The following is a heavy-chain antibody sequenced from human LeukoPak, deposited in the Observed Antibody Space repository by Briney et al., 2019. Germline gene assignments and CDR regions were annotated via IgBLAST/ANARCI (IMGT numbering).Heavy chain of an antibody. V-gene: IGHV1-69*05. CDR2: MIPIFGTA. Sequence: SVKVSCKASGGTFSSYAISWVRQAPGQGLEWMGGMIPIFGTANYAQKFQGRVTITTDESTSTAYMELSSLRSEDTAVYYCARDLYYDFWSGQDWFDPWGQGTLVTVSS. CDR3: ARDLYYDFWSGQDWFDP. CDR1: GGTFSSYA. D-gene: IGHD3-3*01. J-gene: IGHJ5*02.